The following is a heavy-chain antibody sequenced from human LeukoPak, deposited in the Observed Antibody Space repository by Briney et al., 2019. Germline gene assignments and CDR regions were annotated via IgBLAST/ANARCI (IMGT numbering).Heavy chain of an antibody. J-gene: IGHJ4*02. V-gene: IGHV3-30-3*01. D-gene: IGHD3-10*01. CDR1: GFTFSSFE. Sequence: PGGALRLSCAASGFTFSSFEMNWVRQAPGKGLEWAAIIAYDGSKKDYAASVKGRFTISGDSSKNTVYLQMNSLRTEDTAFYYCARDLSGSYSVDYWGQGTLVTVSS. CDR2: IAYDGSKK. CDR3: ARDLSGSYSVDY.